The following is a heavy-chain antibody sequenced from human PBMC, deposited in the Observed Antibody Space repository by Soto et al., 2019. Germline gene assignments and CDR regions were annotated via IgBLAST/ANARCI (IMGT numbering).Heavy chain of an antibody. CDR2: ISGSGGST. CDR1: GFTFSSYA. J-gene: IGHJ4*02. D-gene: IGHD3-10*01. CDR3: AKVRLAYGSGSYFVD. V-gene: IGHV3-23*01. Sequence: EVQLLESGGGLVQPGGSLRLSCVASGFTFSSYAMSWVRQAPGKGLEWVSAISGSGGSTYYADSVKGRFTISRDNSKNTLYLQMNSLRAEDTAVYYCAKVRLAYGSGSYFVDWGQGTLVTVSS.